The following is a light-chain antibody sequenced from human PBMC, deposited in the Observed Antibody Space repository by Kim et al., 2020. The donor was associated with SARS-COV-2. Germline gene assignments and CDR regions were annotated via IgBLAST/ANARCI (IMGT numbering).Light chain of an antibody. CDR1: QSVLANY. CDR3: QQYGGSEYS. CDR2: GAS. V-gene: IGKV3-20*01. J-gene: IGKJ2*03. Sequence: LCPGARATLSCRASQSVLANYLAWYQQKPGQAPRLLIYGASDRATGIPDRFSGSGSETDFTLTINRLEPDDFAMYYCQQYGGSEYSFGQGTKLEI.